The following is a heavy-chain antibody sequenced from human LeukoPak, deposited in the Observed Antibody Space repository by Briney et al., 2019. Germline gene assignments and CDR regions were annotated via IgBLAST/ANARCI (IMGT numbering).Heavy chain of an antibody. CDR2: IYHSGST. CDR3: ARDSHTSGYYYVDY. D-gene: IGHD3-22*01. V-gene: IGHV4-31*03. Sequence: SETLSLTCTVSGGSISSGGYYWSWIRQHPGKGLEWIGYIYHSGSTYYNPSLKSRLTISVDTSKNQFSLKLSSATAADTAIYYCARDSHTSGYYYVDYWGQGTLVTVSS. CDR1: GGSISSGGYY. J-gene: IGHJ4*02.